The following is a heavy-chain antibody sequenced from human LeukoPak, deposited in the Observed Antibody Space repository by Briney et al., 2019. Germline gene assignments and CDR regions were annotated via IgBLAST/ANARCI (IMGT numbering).Heavy chain of an antibody. CDR3: ARARRAVVTPFDY. CDR2: IYSCGST. D-gene: IGHD4-23*01. J-gene: IGHJ4*02. V-gene: IGHV3-66*01. Sequence: LPGGSLRLSCAASGFPVSSNYMSWVRQAPGKGLEWVSVIYSCGSTYYEDSVKGSFTISRDNSKNTLYLQMNSLRAEDTAVYYCARARRAVVTPFDYWGQGTLVTVSS. CDR1: GFPVSSNY.